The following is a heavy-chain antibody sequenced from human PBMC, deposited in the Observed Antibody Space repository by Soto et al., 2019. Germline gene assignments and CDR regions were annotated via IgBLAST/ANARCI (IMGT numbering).Heavy chain of an antibody. D-gene: IGHD2-21*01. J-gene: IGHJ4*02. CDR3: ARAKSPHIERVPNYFDY. CDR1: GGTFSRYT. CDR2: LLPFFDTA. Sequence: GASVKVSCKASGGTFSRYTISWVRQAPGQGLEWMGGLLPFFDTAKDAQRLQGRVTFSADESTNTAYMELSSLKSEDTAVYYCARAKSPHIERVPNYFDYWGQGTLVTVSS. V-gene: IGHV1-69*13.